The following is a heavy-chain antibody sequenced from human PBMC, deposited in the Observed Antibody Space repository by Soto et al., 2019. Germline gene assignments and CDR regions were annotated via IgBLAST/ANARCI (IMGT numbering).Heavy chain of an antibody. V-gene: IGHV3-43D*04. CDR3: ARGDSSGYYSPPFDY. CDR2: ISWDGGST. CDR1: GFTFDDYA. D-gene: IGHD3-22*01. J-gene: IGHJ4*02. Sequence: PGGSLRLSCAASGFTFDDYAMHWVRQAPGKGLEWVSLISWDGGSTYYADSVKGRFTISRDNSKNSLYLQMNSLRAEDTALYYCARGDSSGYYSPPFDYWGQGTLVTVSS.